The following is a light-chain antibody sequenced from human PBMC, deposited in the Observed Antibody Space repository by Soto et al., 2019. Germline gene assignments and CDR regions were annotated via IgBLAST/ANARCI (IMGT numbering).Light chain of an antibody. V-gene: IGLV2-14*01. J-gene: IGLJ3*02. CDR3: SSYTTSSTLV. CDR2: EVN. Sequence: QSALTQPASVSVSPGQSITISCTGTSSDVGGYNYVSWYQHHPGKAPKLIIYEVNNRPSGVSNRFSGSKSGNTASLTISGLQAEDEADYDCSSYTTSSTLVFGGGTKLTVL. CDR1: SSDVGGYNY.